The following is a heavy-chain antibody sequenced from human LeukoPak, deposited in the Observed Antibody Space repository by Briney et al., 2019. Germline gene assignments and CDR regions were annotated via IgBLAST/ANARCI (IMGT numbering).Heavy chain of an antibody. D-gene: IGHD3-10*01. J-gene: IGHJ4*02. Sequence: SETLSLTCTVSGGSISSYYWSWIRQPPGKGLGWIGYIYYSGSTNYNPSLKSRVTISVDTSKNQFSLKLSSVTAADTAVYYCFFTMVRGVPDYWGQGTLVTVSS. CDR3: FFTMVRGVPDY. CDR2: IYYSGST. CDR1: GGSISSYY. V-gene: IGHV4-59*08.